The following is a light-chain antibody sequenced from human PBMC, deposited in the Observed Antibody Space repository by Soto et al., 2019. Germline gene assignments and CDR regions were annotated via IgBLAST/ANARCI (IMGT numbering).Light chain of an antibody. CDR1: QSVSNNY. J-gene: IGKJ2*01. Sequence: EIVLTQSPGTLSLSPGERATLSCRASQSVSNNYLAWYQQQPGQAPRLLIYGASSRATGVPDRFSGSGSGTDFTITISRLEPEDFAVYYCQQYGNSPPYTFGQGTTLEIK. CDR3: QQYGNSPPYT. V-gene: IGKV3-20*01. CDR2: GAS.